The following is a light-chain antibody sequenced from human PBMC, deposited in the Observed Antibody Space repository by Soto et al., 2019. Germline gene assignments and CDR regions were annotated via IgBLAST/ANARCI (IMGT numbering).Light chain of an antibody. CDR1: SSDVGAYNY. CDR3: SSYAGSDVFV. Sequence: PGQSVAISCTGTSSDVGAYNYVAWYQQHPGKVPKLMIYEVSKRPSGVPDRFSGSKSGNTASLTVSGLQADDEADYYCSSYAGSDVFVFGTGTKVTVL. J-gene: IGLJ1*01. V-gene: IGLV2-8*01. CDR2: EVS.